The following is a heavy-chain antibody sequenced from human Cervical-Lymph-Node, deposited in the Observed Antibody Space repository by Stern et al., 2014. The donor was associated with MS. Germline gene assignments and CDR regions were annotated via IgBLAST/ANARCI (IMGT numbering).Heavy chain of an antibody. Sequence: QVQLVQSGAEVTKPGSSVEVSCKASGGPFSKFPSSWVRQAPGQGLEWMGGIFPVFGTPTYAQEFRGRVTITADVSTSTVYMELSSLRSDDTAVYYCARSSETSDRWYSLGYDLWGQGTLVTVSS. V-gene: IGHV1-69*01. CDR3: ARSSETSDRWYSLGYDL. CDR2: IFPVFGTP. D-gene: IGHD6-13*01. CDR1: GGPFSKFP. J-gene: IGHJ5*02.